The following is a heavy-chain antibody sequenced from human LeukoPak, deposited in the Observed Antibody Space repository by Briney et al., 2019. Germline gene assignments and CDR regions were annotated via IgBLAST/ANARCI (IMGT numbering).Heavy chain of an antibody. CDR3: AREGDYGDYGY. CDR2: IKQDGSEK. D-gene: IGHD4-17*01. Sequence: GGSLRLSCAASGFTFSSYWMSWVRQAPGKGLEWVANIKQDGSEKYYVDSVKGRFTISRDNAKISLYLQMNTLRAEDTAVYYCAREGDYGDYGYWGQGTLVTVSS. V-gene: IGHV3-7*01. CDR1: GFTFSSYW. J-gene: IGHJ4*02.